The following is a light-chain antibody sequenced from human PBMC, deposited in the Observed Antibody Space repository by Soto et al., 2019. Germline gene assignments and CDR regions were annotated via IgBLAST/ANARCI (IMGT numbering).Light chain of an antibody. Sequence: EVVLTQSPGTLSLSAGEKVTLSCRASQPVATNSLAWYQQKPGQAPRLLFYSASNRATGVPDRFSGSGSETDFTLTISRLEPEDFAVYYCQQYGSSPMYTFGQGTKLEIK. J-gene: IGKJ2*01. V-gene: IGKV3-20*01. CDR2: SAS. CDR1: QPVATNS. CDR3: QQYGSSPMYT.